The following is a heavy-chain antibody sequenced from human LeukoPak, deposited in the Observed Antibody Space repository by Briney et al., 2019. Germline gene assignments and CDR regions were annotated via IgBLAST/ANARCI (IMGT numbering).Heavy chain of an antibody. CDR1: GYTFTSYD. CDR2: INPSGGST. J-gene: IGHJ4*02. D-gene: IGHD3-3*01. CDR3: ARVLRFALDY. Sequence: ASVKVSCKASGYTFTSYDINWVRQAPGQGLEWMGIINPSGGSTGYAQKFQGRVTMTRDTSTSTVYMELSSLRSEDTAVYYCARVLRFALDYWGQGTLVTVSS. V-gene: IGHV1-46*01.